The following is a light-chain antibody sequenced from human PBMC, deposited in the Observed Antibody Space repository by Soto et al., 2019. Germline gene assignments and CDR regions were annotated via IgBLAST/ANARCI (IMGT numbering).Light chain of an antibody. Sequence: QSVLTQPASVSGSPGQSITISCTGTSSDIGGYNSVSWYQQHPGKAPKLVIYAVSNRPSGVSSRFSGSKSGNTASLTMSGLQAEDEADYYCSSYAGSGTFYVFGTGTKVTVL. CDR2: AVS. V-gene: IGLV2-23*02. J-gene: IGLJ1*01. CDR3: SSYAGSGTFYV. CDR1: SSDIGGYNS.